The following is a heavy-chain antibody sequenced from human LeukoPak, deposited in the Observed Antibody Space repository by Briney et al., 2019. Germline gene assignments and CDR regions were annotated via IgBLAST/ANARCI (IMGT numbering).Heavy chain of an antibody. J-gene: IGHJ4*02. V-gene: IGHV3-23*01. CDR1: GFTFSSCA. CDR2: IGGSGSRT. CDR3: AKDDFFDY. Sequence: GESLRLSCAASGFTFSSCAVSWVRQAPGKGLEWVSAIGGSGSRTWYADSVKGRFTISRDNSKNTLYMQMNSLRAEDTAVYYCAKDDFFDYWGQGTLVTASS.